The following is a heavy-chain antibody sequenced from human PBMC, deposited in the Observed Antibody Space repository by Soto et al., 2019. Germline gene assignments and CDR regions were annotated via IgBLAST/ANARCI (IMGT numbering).Heavy chain of an antibody. V-gene: IGHV3-30-3*01. CDR3: VRDSGANYGTFWYFDL. CDR1: GFSFNFYA. Sequence: QVQLVESGGGVVQPGRSLRISCAATGFSFNFYAMYWVRQAPGKGLEWVAMISNDSSSENYADSVRGRFIISRDNSKKTLFLQMNSLRPEDTATYYCVRDSGANYGTFWYFDLWGRGTLVTVSS. J-gene: IGHJ2*01. D-gene: IGHD5-18*01. CDR2: ISNDSSSE.